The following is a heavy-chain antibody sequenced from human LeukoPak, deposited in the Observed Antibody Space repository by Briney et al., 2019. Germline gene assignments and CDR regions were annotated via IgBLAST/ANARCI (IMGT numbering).Heavy chain of an antibody. V-gene: IGHV3-30-3*01. CDR3: ARDLTGSYIFDI. Sequence: GGSLRLSCAAPGFTFSSHAMHWVRQAPGKGLEWVAVISHDGSTKYYADSVKGRFTISRDNSKNTLHLQMNSLRAEDTAVYYCARDLTGSYIFDIWGQGTLVTVSS. J-gene: IGHJ3*02. CDR2: ISHDGSTK. CDR1: GFTFSSHA. D-gene: IGHD1-26*01.